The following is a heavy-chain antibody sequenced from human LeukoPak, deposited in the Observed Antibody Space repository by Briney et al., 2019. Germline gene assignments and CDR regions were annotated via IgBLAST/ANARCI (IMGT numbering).Heavy chain of an antibody. J-gene: IGHJ4*02. CDR2: ISAYNGNT. Sequence: ASVKVSCKASGYTFTGYYMHWVRQAPGQGLEWMGWISAYNGNTNYAQKLQGRVTMTTDTSTSTAYMELRSLRSDDTAVYYCARRISSSHKNWGQGTLVTVSS. CDR1: GYTFTGYY. D-gene: IGHD6-6*01. CDR3: ARRISSSHKN. V-gene: IGHV1-18*04.